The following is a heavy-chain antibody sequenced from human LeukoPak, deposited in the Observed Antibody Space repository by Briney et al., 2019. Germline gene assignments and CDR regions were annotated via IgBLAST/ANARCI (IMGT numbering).Heavy chain of an antibody. CDR2: TSYDGNKK. D-gene: IGHD4-23*01. V-gene: IGHV3-30*15. J-gene: IGHJ4*02. Sequence: PGGSLRHSCAASGFTLTYYAMHWVRQAPGKGLEWVAVTSYDGNKKYYADSVKGRFTISRDSSKNTLYLQMSSLRAEDTAVYYCARSSYDYGGIEGPFDYWGQGTLVTVSS. CDR1: GFTLTYYA. CDR3: ARSSYDYGGIEGPFDY.